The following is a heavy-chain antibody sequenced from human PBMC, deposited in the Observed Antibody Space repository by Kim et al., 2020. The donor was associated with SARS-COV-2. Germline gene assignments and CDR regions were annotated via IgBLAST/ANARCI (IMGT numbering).Heavy chain of an antibody. CDR1: GFTFSSFA. D-gene: IGHD2-15*01. V-gene: IGHV3-23*01. Sequence: GGSLRLSCAASGFTFSSFAMNWVRQAPGKGLEWVSGISGSGGSTYYADSVKGRFTFSRDNNKNTMHLQMNSLRAEDTAVYYCAKAFYWGNSGEGAFDMWGRGTMV. CDR3: AKAFYWGNSGEGAFDM. J-gene: IGHJ3*02. CDR2: ISGSGGST.